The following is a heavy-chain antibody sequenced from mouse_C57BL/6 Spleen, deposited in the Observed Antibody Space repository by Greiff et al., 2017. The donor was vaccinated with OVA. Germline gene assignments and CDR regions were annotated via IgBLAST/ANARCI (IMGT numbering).Heavy chain of an antibody. CDR3: ARKAGPDWYIDV. CDR2: INPNYGTN. J-gene: IGHJ1*03. Sequence: EVQLQQSGPELVKPGASVKISCKASGYSFTDYNMNWVKQSNGKSLEWIGVINPNYGTNIYNQKFKGKATLTVDQSSSTAYMQFNSLTSEDSAVYYCARKAGPDWYIDVWGTGTTVTVSS. CDR1: GYSFTDYN. V-gene: IGHV1-39*01. D-gene: IGHD3-2*02.